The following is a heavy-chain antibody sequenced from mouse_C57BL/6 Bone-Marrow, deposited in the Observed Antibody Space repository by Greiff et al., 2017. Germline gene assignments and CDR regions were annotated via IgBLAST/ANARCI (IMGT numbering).Heavy chain of an antibody. CDR3: ARRGIYDGYYYAMDY. J-gene: IGHJ4*01. CDR2: IWWDDDK. CDR1: GFSLSTFGMG. D-gene: IGHD2-3*01. V-gene: IGHV8-8*01. Sequence: QVTLKESGPGILQPSQTLSLTCSFSGFSLSTFGMGVGWIRQPSGKGLEWLAHIWWDDDKYYNPALKSRLTISKDTSKNQVFLKIANVDTADTATDYCARRGIYDGYYYAMDYWGQGTSVTVSS.